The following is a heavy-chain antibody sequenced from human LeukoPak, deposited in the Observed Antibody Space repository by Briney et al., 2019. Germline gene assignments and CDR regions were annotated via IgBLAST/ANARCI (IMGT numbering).Heavy chain of an antibody. V-gene: IGHV3-21*01. D-gene: IGHD1-26*01. Sequence: GGSLRLSRAASQFTFSSYTMNWVRQAAGKGLEWVSSISSSSSYIYYADSVKGRFTIFRDNAKNSLYLQMNSLRAEDTAVYYCAREGFVGAFTGRGQGTLVTVSS. CDR2: ISSSSSYI. CDR3: AREGFVGAFTG. CDR1: QFTFSSYT. J-gene: IGHJ4*02.